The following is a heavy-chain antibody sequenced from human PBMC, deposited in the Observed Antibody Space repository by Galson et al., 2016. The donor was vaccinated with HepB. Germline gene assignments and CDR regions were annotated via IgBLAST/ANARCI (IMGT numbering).Heavy chain of an antibody. J-gene: IGHJ4*02. CDR3: ARDRNLIFYDY. CDR2: ISHDGSVR. V-gene: IGHV3-74*03. D-gene: IGHD3/OR15-3a*01. CDR1: GFTFSSYV. Sequence: SLRLSCAASGFTFSSYVMHWVRQTPGKGLVWVSRISHDGSVRTYADSVKGRFTISRDNAKNTLYLQKNSLSDEDTAVYYCARDRNLIFYDYWGQGALVTVSA.